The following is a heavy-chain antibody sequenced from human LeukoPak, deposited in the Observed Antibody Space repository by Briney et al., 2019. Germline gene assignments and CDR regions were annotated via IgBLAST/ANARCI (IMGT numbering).Heavy chain of an antibody. CDR2: IYPGDSDT. D-gene: IGHD3-22*01. CDR3: ARKFRDSSGYYSYYFDY. J-gene: IGHJ4*02. V-gene: IGHV5-51*01. Sequence: GESLKISCKGSGYSFPTFWIGWARHIPGKGLEWMGIIYPGDSDTRYSPSIQGKVTVSADKSISTSYLKWSSLKASDTAMYYCARKFRDSSGYYSYYFDYWGQGTLVTVSS. CDR1: GYSFPTFW.